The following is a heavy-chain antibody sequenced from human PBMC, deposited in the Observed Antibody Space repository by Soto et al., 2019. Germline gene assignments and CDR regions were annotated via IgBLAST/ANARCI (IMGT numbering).Heavy chain of an antibody. J-gene: IGHJ4*02. V-gene: IGHV3-23*01. CDR3: ANDRSFSGSYFPFDY. Sequence: EVQLLESGGGLVQPGGSLRLSCAASGFTFSSYAMSWVRQAPGKGLEWVSAISGSGGSTYYADSVKGRFTISRDNSKNTLYLQMNSLRAEDTSVYYCANDRSFSGSYFPFDYWGQGTLVTVSS. D-gene: IGHD1-26*01. CDR1: GFTFSSYA. CDR2: ISGSGGST.